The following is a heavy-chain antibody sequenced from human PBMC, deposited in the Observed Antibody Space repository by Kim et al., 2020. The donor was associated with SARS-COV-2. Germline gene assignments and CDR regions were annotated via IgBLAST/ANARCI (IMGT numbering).Heavy chain of an antibody. Sequence: SLKSRVTISVDTSKIQVSLKLSSVTAADTAVYYCARTRITMIVVVTHFDYWGQGTLVTVSS. D-gene: IGHD3-22*01. V-gene: IGHV4-31*02. J-gene: IGHJ4*02. CDR3: ARTRITMIVVVTHFDY.